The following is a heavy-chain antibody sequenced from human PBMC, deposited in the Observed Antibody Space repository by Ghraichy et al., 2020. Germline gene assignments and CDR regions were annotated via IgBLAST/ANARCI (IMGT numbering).Heavy chain of an antibody. CDR2: IKQDGTEK. V-gene: IGHV3-7*01. CDR1: GFTFSGYW. CDR3: ARDQTD. J-gene: IGHJ4*02. Sequence: GESLRLSCAGTGFTFSGYWMSWVRQAPGKGLEWVATIKQDGTEKYYVDSVKGRFTISRDSAKDSLYLQMNSLRAEDTAVYYCARDQTDWGQGTLVTVSS.